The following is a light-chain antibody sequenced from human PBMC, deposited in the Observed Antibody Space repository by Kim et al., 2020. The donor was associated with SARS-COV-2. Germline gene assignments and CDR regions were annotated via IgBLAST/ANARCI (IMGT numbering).Light chain of an antibody. CDR1: QGIRND. CDR3: LQDYYYPRT. V-gene: IGKV1-6*01. J-gene: IGKJ1*01. CDR2: AAS. Sequence: AIQMTQSPSSLSASVGDRVTITCRASQGIRNDLGLYQQKPGKAPKLLIYAASTLESGVPSRFSGSGSGTDFTLTISSLQPEDFASYYCLQDYYYPRTFGQGTKVDIK.